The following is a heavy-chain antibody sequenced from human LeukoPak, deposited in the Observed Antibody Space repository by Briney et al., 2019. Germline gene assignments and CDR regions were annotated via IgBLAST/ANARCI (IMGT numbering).Heavy chain of an antibody. Sequence: SVQVSCKASGYIFTGYHIHWVRQAPGQGFEWMGWINPKSGGTNYAQKFQGRVTMTRDTSTSTAYMELSRLRSDDMAVYYCARSRYISGWYYDPWGQGTLVTVSS. CDR1: GYIFTGYH. V-gene: IGHV1-2*02. CDR2: INPKSGGT. CDR3: ARSRYISGWYYDP. D-gene: IGHD6-19*01. J-gene: IGHJ5*02.